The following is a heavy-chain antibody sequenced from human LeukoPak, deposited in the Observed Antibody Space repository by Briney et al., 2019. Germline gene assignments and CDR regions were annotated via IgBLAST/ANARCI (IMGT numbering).Heavy chain of an antibody. CDR2: IIPIFGTA. V-gene: IGHV1-69*13. CDR3: ARGEGRSSYGFNWFDP. D-gene: IGHD5-18*01. Sequence: SVKVSCKASGGTFSSYAISWVRQAPGQGLEWMGGIIPIFGTANYAQKFQGRVTITADESTSTAYMELSSLRSEDTAVYYCARGEGRSSYGFNWFDPWGQGTLVTVSS. CDR1: GGTFSSYA. J-gene: IGHJ5*02.